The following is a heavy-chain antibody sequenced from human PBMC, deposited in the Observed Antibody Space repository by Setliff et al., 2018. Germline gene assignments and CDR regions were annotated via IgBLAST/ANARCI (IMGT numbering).Heavy chain of an antibody. CDR2: ISWNSGSI. CDR1: GFNFHDYA. D-gene: IGHD6-13*01. V-gene: IGHV3-9*03. CDR3: AKAMRGGIAAAGAFDY. J-gene: IGHJ4*02. Sequence: GGSLRLSCAASGFNFHDYAMHWVRQAPGKGLEWVSGISWNSGSIGYADSVKGRFTISRDNAKNSLYLQMNSLRAEDMALYYCAKAMRGGIAAAGAFDYWGQGTLVTVSS.